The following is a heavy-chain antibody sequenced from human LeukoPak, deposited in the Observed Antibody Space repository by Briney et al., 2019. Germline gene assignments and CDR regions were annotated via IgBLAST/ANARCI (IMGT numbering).Heavy chain of an antibody. CDR3: ARAMVRGVISYYYYGMDV. V-gene: IGHV3-7*01. Sequence: GGSLRLSCAASGFTFSSYWMSWVRQAPGKGLEWVANIKQDGSEKYYVDSVKGRFTVSRDNAKNSLYLQMNSLRAEDTAVYYCARAMVRGVISYYYYGMDVWGQGTLVTVSS. CDR2: IKQDGSEK. CDR1: GFTFSSYW. D-gene: IGHD3-10*01. J-gene: IGHJ6*02.